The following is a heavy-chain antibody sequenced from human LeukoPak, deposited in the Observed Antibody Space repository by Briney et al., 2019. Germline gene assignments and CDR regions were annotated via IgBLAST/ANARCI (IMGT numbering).Heavy chain of an antibody. J-gene: IGHJ4*02. V-gene: IGHV4-59*01. CDR2: IYYSGST. CDR3: ARRAYSAAYWKHFDY. CDR1: GGSISSFY. D-gene: IGHD1-1*01. Sequence: SETLSLTCTVSGGSISSFYWSWIRQPPGKGLEWIGYIYYSGSTNYNPSLKSRVTISVDTSKNQFSLKLSSVTAADTAVYFCARRAYSAAYWKHFDYWGQGTLVTVSS.